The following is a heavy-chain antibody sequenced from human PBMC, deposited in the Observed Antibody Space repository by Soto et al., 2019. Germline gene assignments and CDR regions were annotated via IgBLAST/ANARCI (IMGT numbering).Heavy chain of an antibody. CDR2: IWYDGSNK. V-gene: IGHV3-33*01. Sequence: GGSLRLSCAASGFTFSSYGMHWVRQAPGKGLEWVAVIWYDGSNKYYADSVKGRFTISRDNSKNTLYLQMNSLRAEDTAVYYCARDSGYGDYGGWFDPWGQGTLVTVSS. D-gene: IGHD4-17*01. CDR1: GFTFSSYG. J-gene: IGHJ5*02. CDR3: ARDSGYGDYGGWFDP.